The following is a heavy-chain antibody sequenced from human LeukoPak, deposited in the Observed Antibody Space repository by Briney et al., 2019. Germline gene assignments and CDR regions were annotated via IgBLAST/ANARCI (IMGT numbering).Heavy chain of an antibody. CDR2: IYSGGST. CDR1: GFTFSSYD. V-gene: IGHV3-66*02. Sequence: QAGGSLRLSCAASGFTFSSYDMHWVRQATGKGLEWVSVIYSGGSTYYADSVKGRFTISRDNSKNTLYLQMNSLRAEDTAVYYCARDLGYYDSSGYYHWFDPWGQGTLVTVSS. D-gene: IGHD3-22*01. CDR3: ARDLGYYDSSGYYHWFDP. J-gene: IGHJ5*02.